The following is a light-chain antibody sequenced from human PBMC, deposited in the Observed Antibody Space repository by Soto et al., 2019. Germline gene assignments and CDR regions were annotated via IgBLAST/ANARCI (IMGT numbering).Light chain of an antibody. CDR3: QQYGSSPPYT. Sequence: EIVLTQSPGTLSLSPGERATLSCRASQSVSSSYLAWYQQKPGQAPRLLIYAASSSATGIPDRFSGCGSGTDFTLTISRLEPEHFAVYYCQQYGSSPPYTFVQGTKLEIK. CDR1: QSVSSSY. V-gene: IGKV3-20*01. J-gene: IGKJ2*01. CDR2: AAS.